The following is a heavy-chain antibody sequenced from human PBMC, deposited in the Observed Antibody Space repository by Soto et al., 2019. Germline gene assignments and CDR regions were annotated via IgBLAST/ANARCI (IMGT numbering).Heavy chain of an antibody. J-gene: IGHJ4*02. CDR3: ARVGDYVWGSPMDY. V-gene: IGHV4-61*01. CDR1: GGSVSSGSYY. Sequence: QVQLQESGPGLVKPSETLSLTCTVSGGSVSSGSYYWSWIRQPPGKVLEWIGYIYYSGSTNYNPSLKSRVTISVDTSKNQFSLKLSSVTAADTAVYYCARVGDYVWGSPMDYLGQGTLVTVSS. CDR2: IYYSGST. D-gene: IGHD3-16*01.